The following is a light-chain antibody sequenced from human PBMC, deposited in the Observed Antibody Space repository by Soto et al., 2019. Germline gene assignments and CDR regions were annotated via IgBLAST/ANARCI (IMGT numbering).Light chain of an antibody. CDR1: STDVGDSNY. CDR2: EVT. Sequence: QSALTQPASVSESPGQSITISCTGTSTDVGDSNYVSWYQQHPGKAPKLLIYEVTHRPSGVSNRFSGSKSGNTASLTISGLQAEDEADYYCSSSAITSTLVLFGGGTQLTVL. J-gene: IGLJ2*01. V-gene: IGLV2-14*01. CDR3: SSSAITSTLVL.